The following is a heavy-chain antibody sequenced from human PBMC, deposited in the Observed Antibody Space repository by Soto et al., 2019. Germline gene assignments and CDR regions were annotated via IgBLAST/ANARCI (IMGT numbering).Heavy chain of an antibody. Sequence: ASVKVSCKASGYTFTSYAMHWVRQMPGRGLEWMGRIDPSDSYTNYSPSFQGHVTISADKSISTAYLQWSSLKASDTAMYYCASSPRGYCSSTSCRELGNYYGMDVWGQGTTVTVSS. J-gene: IGHJ6*02. D-gene: IGHD2-2*01. CDR3: ASSPRGYCSSTSCRELGNYYGMDV. V-gene: IGHV5-10-1*01. CDR1: GYTFTSYA. CDR2: IDPSDSYT.